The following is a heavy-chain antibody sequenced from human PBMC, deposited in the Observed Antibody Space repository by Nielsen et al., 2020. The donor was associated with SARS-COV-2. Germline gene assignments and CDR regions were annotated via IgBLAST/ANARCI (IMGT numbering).Heavy chain of an antibody. CDR2: ISSNGGST. V-gene: IGHV3-64D*06. J-gene: IGHJ6*02. D-gene: IGHD4-17*01. CDR1: GFTFNSYA. CDR3: VKGDYGDYDLYYYYGMDV. Sequence: GGSLRLSCAASGFTFNSYAMSWVRQAPGKGLEYVSAISSNGGSTYYADSVKGRFTISRDNSKNTLYLQMSSLRAEDTAVYYCVKGDYGDYDLYYYYGMDVWGQGTTVTVSS.